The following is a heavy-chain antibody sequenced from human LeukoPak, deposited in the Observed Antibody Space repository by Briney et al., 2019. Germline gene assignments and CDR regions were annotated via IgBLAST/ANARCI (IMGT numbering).Heavy chain of an antibody. J-gene: IGHJ4*02. Sequence: GRSLRLSCAASGFTFSSYAMHWVRQAPGKGLEWVAVISYDGSNKYYADSVKGRFTISRDNSKNTLYLQMNSLRPEDTAVYYCAREGRGDVFYYFDYWGQGTLVTVSS. CDR2: ISYDGSNK. D-gene: IGHD3-10*01. V-gene: IGHV3-30*04. CDR3: AREGRGDVFYYFDY. CDR1: GFTFSSYA.